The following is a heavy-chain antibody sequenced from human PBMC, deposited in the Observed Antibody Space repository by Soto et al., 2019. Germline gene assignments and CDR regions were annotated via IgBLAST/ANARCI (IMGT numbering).Heavy chain of an antibody. CDR2: ISSSGSTI. CDR1: GFTFSSYA. J-gene: IGHJ3*02. Sequence: EVQLLESGGGLVQPGGSLRLSCAASGFTFSSYAMYWVRQAPGKGLEWVSYISSSGSTIYYADSVKGRFTISRDNAKNSLYLQMNSLRAEDTAVYYCARGSGSGSSGYVDAFDIWGQGTMVTVSS. V-gene: IGHV3-48*03. D-gene: IGHD3-22*01. CDR3: ARGSGSGSSGYVDAFDI.